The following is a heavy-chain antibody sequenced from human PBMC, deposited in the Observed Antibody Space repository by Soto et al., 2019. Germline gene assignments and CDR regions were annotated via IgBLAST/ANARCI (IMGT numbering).Heavy chain of an antibody. CDR3: ARDEYHSGYDPNFDY. D-gene: IGHD5-12*01. Sequence: ASVKVSCKASGYTFTSYGISWVRQAPGQGLEWMGWISAYNGNTNYAQKLQGRVTMTTDKSTSTAYMELRSLRSDDTAVYYCARDEYHSGYDPNFDYWGQGTLVTVSS. CDR2: ISAYNGNT. V-gene: IGHV1-18*01. CDR1: GYTFTSYG. J-gene: IGHJ4*02.